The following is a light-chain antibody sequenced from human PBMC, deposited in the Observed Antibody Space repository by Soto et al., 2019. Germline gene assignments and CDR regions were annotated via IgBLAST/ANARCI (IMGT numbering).Light chain of an antibody. CDR3: QSYDSSLSGSGV. Sequence: QSVLTQPPSVSGAPGQRVTISCTGSSSNIGAGYDVHWYQQLPGTAPILLIYGNSNRPSGVPDRFSGSKSGTSASLAITGLQAEDEADYYCQSYDSSLSGSGVFGGGTTLTVL. CDR2: GNS. CDR1: SSNIGAGYD. J-gene: IGLJ2*01. V-gene: IGLV1-40*01.